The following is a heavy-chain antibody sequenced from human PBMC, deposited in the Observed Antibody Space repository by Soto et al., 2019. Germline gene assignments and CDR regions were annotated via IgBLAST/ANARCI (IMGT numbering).Heavy chain of an antibody. CDR2: IYPGDSDT. D-gene: IGHD4-4*01. CDR3: ARLHDYSNYYYYGMDV. CDR1: GYSFTSYW. V-gene: IGHV5-51*01. Sequence: GESLKISCKGSGYSFTSYWIGWVRQMPGKGLEWMGIIYPGDSDTRYSPSFQGQVTISADKSISTAYLQWSSLKASDTAMYYCARLHDYSNYYYYGMDVWGQGTTVTVSS. J-gene: IGHJ6*02.